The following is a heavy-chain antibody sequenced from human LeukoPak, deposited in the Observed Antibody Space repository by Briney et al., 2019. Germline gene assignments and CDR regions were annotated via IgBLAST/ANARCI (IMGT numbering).Heavy chain of an antibody. CDR2: IYTSGST. D-gene: IGHD6-13*01. Sequence: PSETLSLTCTVSGGSISSGSYYWSWIRQPAGKGLEWIGRIYTSGSTNYNPSLKSRVTISVDKSKNQFSLKLSSVTAADTAVYYCARVYSGSSPPRFDYWGQGTLVTVSS. J-gene: IGHJ4*02. V-gene: IGHV4-61*02. CDR3: ARVYSGSSPPRFDY. CDR1: GGSISSGSYY.